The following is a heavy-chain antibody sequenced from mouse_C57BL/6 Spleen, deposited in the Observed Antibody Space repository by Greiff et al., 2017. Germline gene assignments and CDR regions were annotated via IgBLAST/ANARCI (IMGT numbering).Heavy chain of an antibody. D-gene: IGHD2-4*01. CDR3: ADDYDSWFAY. CDR1: GYAFSSSW. V-gene: IGHV1-82*01. Sequence: VKLLESGPELVKPGASVKISCKASGYAFSSSWMNWVKQRPGKGLEWIGRIYPGDGDTNYNGKFKGKATLTADKSSSTAYMQLSSLTSEDSAVYFCADDYDSWFAYWGQGTLVTVSA. CDR2: IYPGDGDT. J-gene: IGHJ3*01.